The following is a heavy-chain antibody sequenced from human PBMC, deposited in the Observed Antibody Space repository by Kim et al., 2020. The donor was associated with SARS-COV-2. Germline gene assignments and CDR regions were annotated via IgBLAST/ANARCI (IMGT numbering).Heavy chain of an antibody. CDR3: ARVPPVRRIAVAKRSPDQSNWFDP. CDR1: GGSFSGYY. V-gene: IGHV4-34*01. Sequence: SETLSLTCAVYGGSFSGYYWSWIRQPPGKGLEWIGEINHSGSTNYNPSLKSRVTISVDTSKNQFSLKLSSVTAADTAVYYCARVPPVRRIAVAKRSPDQSNWFDPWGQGTLVTVSS. J-gene: IGHJ5*02. D-gene: IGHD6-19*01. CDR2: INHSGST.